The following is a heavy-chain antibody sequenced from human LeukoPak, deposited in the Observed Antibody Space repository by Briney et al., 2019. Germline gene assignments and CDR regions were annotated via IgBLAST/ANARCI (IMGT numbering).Heavy chain of an antibody. Sequence: SDTLSLTCTVSGGSISSYYWSWIRHPPGKGREWIGYIYYSGSTNYNPSLKSRVTISVDTYKNQFSLKLSSVTAADTAVYYCVRLIYNYYDSSGYYFDYWGQGTLVTVSS. CDR3: VRLIYNYYDSSGYYFDY. V-gene: IGHV4-59*07. J-gene: IGHJ4*02. CDR2: IYYSGST. D-gene: IGHD3-22*01. CDR1: GGSISSYY.